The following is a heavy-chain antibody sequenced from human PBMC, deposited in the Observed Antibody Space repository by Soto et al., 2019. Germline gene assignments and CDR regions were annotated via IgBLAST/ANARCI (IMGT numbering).Heavy chain of an antibody. Sequence: RRLSCAASGFTFRGYGMHWVRQAPGRGLEWVALISYDGSIKYYADSVRGRFTISRDNSKNTLYLQMNSLRAEDTAVYYCANSEYSRYKNIDVWGQGPTVTVSS. CDR3: ANSEYSRYKNIDV. CDR1: GFTFRGYG. D-gene: IGHD5-18*01. J-gene: IGHJ6*02. CDR2: ISYDGSIK. V-gene: IGHV3-30*18.